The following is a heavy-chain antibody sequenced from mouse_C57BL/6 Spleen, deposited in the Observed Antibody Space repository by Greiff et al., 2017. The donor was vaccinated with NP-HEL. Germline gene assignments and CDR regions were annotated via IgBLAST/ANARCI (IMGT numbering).Heavy chain of an antibody. V-gene: IGHV1-64*01. CDR3: ASGGYYAMDY. D-gene: IGHD1-1*02. Sequence: QVQLKQPGAELVKPGASVKLSCKASGYTFTSYWMHWVKQRPGQGLEWIGMIHPNSGSTNYNEKFKSKATLTVDKSSSPAYMQLSSLTSEDSAVYYCASGGYYAMDYWGQGTSVTVSS. J-gene: IGHJ4*01. CDR2: IHPNSGST. CDR1: GYTFTSYW.